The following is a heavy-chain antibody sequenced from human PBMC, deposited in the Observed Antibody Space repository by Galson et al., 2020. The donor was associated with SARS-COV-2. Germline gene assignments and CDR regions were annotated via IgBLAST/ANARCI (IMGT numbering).Heavy chain of an antibody. Sequence: SETLSLTCTVSGGSISSYYCSWIRQPPGKGLEWIGYIYYSGSTNYNPSLKSRVTISVDTSKNQFSLKLSSVTAAGTAVYYCARGAVVTPENHFDYWGQGTLVTVSS. V-gene: IGHV4-59*01. CDR2: IYYSGST. CDR1: GGSISSYY. J-gene: IGHJ4*02. D-gene: IGHD2-21*02. CDR3: ARGAVVTPENHFDY.